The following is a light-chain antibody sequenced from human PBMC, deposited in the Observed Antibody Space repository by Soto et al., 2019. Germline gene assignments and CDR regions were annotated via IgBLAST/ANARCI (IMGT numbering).Light chain of an antibody. CDR3: AAWDDSLSVLVV. J-gene: IGLJ2*01. CDR1: SSNIGSNY. Sequence: QSVLTQPPSASGTPGQRVTISCSGSSSNIGSNYVYWYQQLPGTAPKLLIYRNNQRPSGVPDRFSGSKAGTSASLAISGLRSEDEADYDCAAWDDSLSVLVVFGGGTKLTV. CDR2: RNN. V-gene: IGLV1-47*01.